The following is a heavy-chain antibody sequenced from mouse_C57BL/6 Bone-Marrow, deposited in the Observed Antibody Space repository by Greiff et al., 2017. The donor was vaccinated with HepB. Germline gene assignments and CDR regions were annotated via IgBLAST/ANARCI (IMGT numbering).Heavy chain of an antibody. CDR1: GYTFTSYW. D-gene: IGHD2-1*01. J-gene: IGHJ2*01. CDR2: IYPGSGST. CDR3: ARVVYYAYYFDY. V-gene: IGHV1-55*01. Sequence: QVQLQQPGAELVKPGASVKMSCKASGYTFTSYWITWVKQRPGQGLEWIGDIYPGSGSTNYNEKFKSKATLTVDTSSSTAYMQLSSLTSEDSAVYYCARVVYYAYYFDYWGQGTTLTVSS.